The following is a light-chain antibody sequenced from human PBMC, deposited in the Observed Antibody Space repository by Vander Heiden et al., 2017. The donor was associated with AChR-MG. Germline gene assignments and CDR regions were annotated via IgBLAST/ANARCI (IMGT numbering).Light chain of an antibody. CDR2: GNT. J-gene: IGLJ2*01. Sequence: QSVLTPPPSVSGAPGQRVTISCTGSSSNIGAGYDVHWYQQLPGTAPKLLIYGNTNRPSGVPDRFSGSKSGTSASLAITGLQAEDETDYYCQSYDSSLSVLVFGRGTKLTVL. V-gene: IGLV1-40*01. CDR1: SSNIGAGYD. CDR3: QSYDSSLSVLV.